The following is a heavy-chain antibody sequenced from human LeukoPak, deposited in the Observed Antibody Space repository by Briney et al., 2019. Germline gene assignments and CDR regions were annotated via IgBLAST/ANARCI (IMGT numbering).Heavy chain of an antibody. J-gene: IGHJ6*03. Sequence: SETLSLTCAVYGGSLSAYYWGWIRQSPGKGLEWNGEINKSETSNYNPSLKSRVTISVDTSKNQVSLKLSSVTAADTAVYYCARGRYSNWERYYYMDVWGKGATVTVSS. CDR3: ARGRYSNWERYYYMDV. CDR1: GGSLSAYY. V-gene: IGHV4-34*01. CDR2: INKSETS. D-gene: IGHD4-11*01.